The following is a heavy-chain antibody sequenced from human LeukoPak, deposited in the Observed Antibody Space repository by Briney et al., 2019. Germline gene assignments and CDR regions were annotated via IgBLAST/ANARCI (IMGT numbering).Heavy chain of an antibody. V-gene: IGHV3-33*03. CDR3: TKGGGSSWSWPDY. D-gene: IGHD6-13*01. J-gene: IGHJ4*02. Sequence: GGSLRLSFAASGVTSNIYGMHWVRQGPGKGLGWGAVMWYDGSNKYYAASVKGRFTISRDDSKNPLYLQITRLRAEDTAVYYCTKGGGSSWSWPDYWGQGTLVTVSS. CDR2: MWYDGSNK. CDR1: GVTSNIYG.